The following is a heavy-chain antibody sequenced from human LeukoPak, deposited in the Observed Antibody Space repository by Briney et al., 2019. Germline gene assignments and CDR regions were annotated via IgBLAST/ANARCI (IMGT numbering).Heavy chain of an antibody. J-gene: IGHJ4*02. CDR2: TWYDGSNK. D-gene: IGHD3-22*01. CDR3: VKDEVYLDSGGYPTPDTTLDY. CDR1: GFRFNNYG. Sequence: PGGSLRLSCAASGFRFNNYGIHWVRQAPGKGLEWVAVTWYDGSNKYYADSVRDRFTVSRGNSKNTVYLQMNSLRVEDTAVYYCVKDEVYLDSGGYPTPDTTLDYWGQGTLVTVSS. V-gene: IGHV3-33*06.